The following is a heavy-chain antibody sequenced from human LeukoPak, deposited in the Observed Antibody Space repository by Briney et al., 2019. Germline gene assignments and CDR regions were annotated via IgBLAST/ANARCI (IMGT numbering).Heavy chain of an antibody. D-gene: IGHD3-22*01. V-gene: IGHV4-34*01. J-gene: IGHJ4*02. CDR2: INHSGST. CDR1: GGSFSGYY. CDR3: ATGRPDSSGYYYVDY. Sequence: SETLSLTCAVCGGSFSGYYWSWIRQPPGKGLEWIGEINHSGSTNYNPSLKSRVTISVDTSKNQFSLKLSSVTAADTAVYYCATGRPDSSGYYYVDYWGQGTLVTVSS.